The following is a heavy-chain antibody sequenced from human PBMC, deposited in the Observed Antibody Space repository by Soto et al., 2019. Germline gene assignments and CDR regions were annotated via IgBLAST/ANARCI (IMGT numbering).Heavy chain of an antibody. J-gene: IGHJ6*02. V-gene: IGHV1-58*01. CDR3: AAGRGCSNGVCYTKLYCYYYYGMDV. Sequence: SVKVSCKASGFTFTSSAVQWVRQARAQRLERIGWIVVGSGNTNYARRFQERVTSTRDMSTSTGYVVLSSVRGEDTVVYYCAAGRGCSNGVCYTKLYCYYYYGMDVWGQGTTVTVSS. CDR2: IVVGSGNT. D-gene: IGHD2-8*01. CDR1: GFTFTSSA.